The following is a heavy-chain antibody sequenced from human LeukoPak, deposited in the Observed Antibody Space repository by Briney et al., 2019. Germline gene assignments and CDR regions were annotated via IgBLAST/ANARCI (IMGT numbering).Heavy chain of an antibody. V-gene: IGHV3-30*02. Sequence: GGSPRLSCAASGFTFSSYGMHWVRQAPGKGLEWVAFIRYDGSNKYYADSVKGRFTISRDNSKNTLYLQMNSLRAEDTAVYYCAKDLVPAAIFVSSWFDPWGQGTLVTVSS. CDR2: IRYDGSNK. D-gene: IGHD2-2*01. CDR1: GFTFSSYG. CDR3: AKDLVPAAIFVSSWFDP. J-gene: IGHJ5*02.